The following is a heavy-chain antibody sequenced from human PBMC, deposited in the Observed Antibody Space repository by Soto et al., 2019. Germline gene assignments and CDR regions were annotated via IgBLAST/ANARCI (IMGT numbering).Heavy chain of an antibody. J-gene: IGHJ6*03. CDR1: GGSISSSSYY. CDR3: ATLPLSPGGNTYYYYMDV. D-gene: IGHD2-15*01. CDR2: IYYSGST. Sequence: ASETLSLTCTVSGGSISSSSYYWGWIRQPPGKGLEWIGSIYYSGSTYYNPSLKSRVTISVDTSKNQFSLKLSSVTAADTAVYYCATLPLSPGGNTYYYYMDVWGKGTTVTVSS. V-gene: IGHV4-39*01.